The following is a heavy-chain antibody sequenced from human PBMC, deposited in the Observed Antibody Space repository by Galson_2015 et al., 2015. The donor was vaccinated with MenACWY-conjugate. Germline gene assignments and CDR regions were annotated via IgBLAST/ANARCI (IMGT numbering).Heavy chain of an antibody. V-gene: IGHV5-51*01. J-gene: IGHJ6*02. D-gene: IGHD1-26*01. Sequence: QSGAEVKKPGESLKISCKTTGSSFTTYWIAWVRQMPGTGLEWMGLISPGDSNTRYSTSFQGQVTISDDKSISTAYLQWSSLKASDTAMYYCARHPPGGRGMDVWGQGTTVTVSS. CDR3: ARHPPGGRGMDV. CDR1: GSSFTTYW. CDR2: ISPGDSNT.